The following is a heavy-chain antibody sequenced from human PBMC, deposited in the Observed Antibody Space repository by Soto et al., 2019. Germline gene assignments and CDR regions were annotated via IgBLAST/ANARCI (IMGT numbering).Heavy chain of an antibody. Sequence: GGSLRLSCAASGFTFSNYDMHWVRQAPGKGLEWVSAIGTSGGTYYPDSVTGRFTISRENAKNSMYLQMDSLRAGDTAVYYCARVSYSRSWYDYWGQGTLVTVSS. CDR2: IGTSGGT. V-gene: IGHV3-13*04. CDR3: ARVSYSRSWYDY. J-gene: IGHJ4*02. D-gene: IGHD6-13*01. CDR1: GFTFSNYD.